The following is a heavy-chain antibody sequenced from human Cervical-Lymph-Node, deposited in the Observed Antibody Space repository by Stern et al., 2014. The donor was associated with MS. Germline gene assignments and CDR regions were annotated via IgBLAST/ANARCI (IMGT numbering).Heavy chain of an antibody. CDR1: GFTFSSYA. D-gene: IGHD2-21*02. J-gene: IGHJ2*01. V-gene: IGHV3-64*01. CDR2: IRSNGGST. CDR3: ARGVTYCGGDCYGWYFDL. Sequence: VQLVESGGGLVQPGGSLRLSCAASGFTFSSYAMHWVRQAPGNGLEYVSVIRSNGGSTYYANSVKGRFTISRDNSKNTLYLHMGSLRVEDMAVYYCARGVTYCGGDCYGWYFDLWGRGTLVTVSS.